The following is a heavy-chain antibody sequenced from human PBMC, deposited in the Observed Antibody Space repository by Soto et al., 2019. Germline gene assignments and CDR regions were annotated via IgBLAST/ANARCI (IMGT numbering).Heavy chain of an antibody. D-gene: IGHD2-8*02. V-gene: IGHV3-53*01. CDR1: GFSVSSKY. Sequence: QPGGSLRLSCAASGFSVSSKYMIWVRQAPGKGLEWVSVIYSGGNTYYADSVKGRFTISRDNSKNTLYLQMNSLTAGDTAVYYCAKATATGGGAFDICGQGTMVTVSS. CDR2: IYSGGNT. J-gene: IGHJ3*02. CDR3: AKATATGGGAFDI.